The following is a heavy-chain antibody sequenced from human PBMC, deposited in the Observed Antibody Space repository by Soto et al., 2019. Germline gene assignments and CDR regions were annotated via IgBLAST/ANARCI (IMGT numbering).Heavy chain of an antibody. CDR2: IYHSGST. V-gene: IGHV4-30-2*01. D-gene: IGHD5-12*01. CDR3: ARALMATIDY. CDR1: GGSISSGGYS. Sequence: SETLSLTCAVSGGSISSGGYSWSWIRQPPGKGLEWIGYIYHSGSTYYNPSLKSRVTISVDRSKNQFSLKLSSVTAADTAVYYCARALMATIDYWGQGALVTVSS. J-gene: IGHJ4*02.